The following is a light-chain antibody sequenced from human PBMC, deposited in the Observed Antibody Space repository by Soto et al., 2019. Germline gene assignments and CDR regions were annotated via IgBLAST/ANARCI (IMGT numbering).Light chain of an antibody. CDR2: EVT. V-gene: IGLV2-8*01. J-gene: IGLJ1*01. CDR1: SSDVGGYSY. CDR3: SSYAGSNNFV. Sequence: QSALTQPPSASGSPGQSVTISCTGTSSDVGGYSYVSWYQQHPGKAPKLMIYEVTKRPSGVPDRFSASKSGNTASLTVSGLQAEDEAVYYCSSYAGSNNFVFGTGTKLTVL.